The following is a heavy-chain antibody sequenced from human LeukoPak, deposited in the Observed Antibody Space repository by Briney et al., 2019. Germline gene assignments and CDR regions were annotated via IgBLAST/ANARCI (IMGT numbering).Heavy chain of an antibody. CDR2: ISSSSRYT. J-gene: IGHJ4*02. CDR1: GFTFSDYY. D-gene: IGHD2-2*01. V-gene: IGHV3-11*05. Sequence: GGSLRLSCAASGFTFSDYYMSWIRHAPGKGLEWVSYISSSSRYTNYADSVKGRFTISRDNAKNSLYLQMNSLRAEDTAVYYCARDGERCSSTSCYGPGDYWGQGTLVTVSS. CDR3: ARDGERCSSTSCYGPGDY.